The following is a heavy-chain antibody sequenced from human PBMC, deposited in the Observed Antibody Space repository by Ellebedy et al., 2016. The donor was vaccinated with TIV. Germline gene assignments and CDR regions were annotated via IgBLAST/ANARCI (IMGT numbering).Heavy chain of an antibody. J-gene: IGHJ4*02. Sequence: SETLSLXCTVSGASIRNSSFSWGWIRQSPGKGLESIGSLYYSGRTYFNPSLMSRVTISVDTAKNQFSLNLSSVTAADTALYYCTGSIVVVPAAFDFWGQGVLVTVAS. CDR3: TGSIVVVPAAFDF. CDR2: LYYSGRT. CDR1: GASIRNSSFS. D-gene: IGHD2-2*01. V-gene: IGHV4-39*01.